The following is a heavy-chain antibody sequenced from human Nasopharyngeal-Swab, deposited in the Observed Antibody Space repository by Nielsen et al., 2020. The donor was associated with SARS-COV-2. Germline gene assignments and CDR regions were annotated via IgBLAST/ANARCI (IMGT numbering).Heavy chain of an antibody. D-gene: IGHD1-14*01. Sequence: SETLSLTCKVSGDSISTSHWSWIRHSPGKGLEWIGYIYSSGCTNYNPSLKSRVTISVDTSKNEFSLRLNSVTAADTAVYFCARQMGTSWGQGTLVTVSS. CDR2: IYSSGCT. CDR1: GDSISTSH. V-gene: IGHV4-59*08. CDR3: ARQMGTS. J-gene: IGHJ4*02.